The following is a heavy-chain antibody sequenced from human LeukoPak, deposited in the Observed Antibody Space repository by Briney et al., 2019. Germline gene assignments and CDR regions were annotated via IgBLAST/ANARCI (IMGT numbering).Heavy chain of an antibody. CDR2: IDTYNGNT. J-gene: IGHJ5*02. D-gene: IGHD3-22*01. CDR1: GYMFISYA. V-gene: IGHV1-18*04. Sequence: ASVKVSCKASGYMFISYAISWVRQAPGQGLEWMGWIDTYNGNTNYAQKFQSRLTMTTDTSTSTVYMELRSLRSDDAAIYFCSRDSSGYFTPGNWFDPWGQGTLVTVSS. CDR3: SRDSSGYFTPGNWFDP.